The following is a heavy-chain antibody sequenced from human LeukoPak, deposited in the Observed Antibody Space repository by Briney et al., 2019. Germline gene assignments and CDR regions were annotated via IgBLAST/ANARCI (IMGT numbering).Heavy chain of an antibody. D-gene: IGHD6-19*01. V-gene: IGHV3-30*02. J-gene: IGHJ4*02. CDR2: IRYDGSIT. CDR3: AKDLKAVAGSGNYFDY. Sequence: PGGPLRLSCVTSGFTFSNYALHCVRQAPGKGLEWVAFIRYDGSITYYADSVKGRFTISRDNSKNTLYLQMNSLRVEDTALYYCAKDLKAVAGSGNYFDYWGQGTLVTVSS. CDR1: GFTFSNYA.